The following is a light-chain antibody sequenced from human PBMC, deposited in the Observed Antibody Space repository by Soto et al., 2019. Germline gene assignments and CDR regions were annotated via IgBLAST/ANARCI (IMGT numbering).Light chain of an antibody. J-gene: IGKJ5*01. CDR2: DAS. CDR1: QNISIY. V-gene: IGKV3-11*01. CDR3: QQCSNWPPEIT. Sequence: EIVLTQSPATLSLSPGERATLSCRASQNISIYLAWYQQKPGQAPRLLIYDASNWATGIPARFSGSGSGTDFTLTISSREPEDFAVYYCQQCSNWPPEITFGQGTRLDIK.